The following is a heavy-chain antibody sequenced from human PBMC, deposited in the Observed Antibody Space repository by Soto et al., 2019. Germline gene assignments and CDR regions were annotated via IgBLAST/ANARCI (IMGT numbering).Heavy chain of an antibody. CDR2: IYSGGST. CDR3: ARDMVRGLYPEYFQH. D-gene: IGHD3-10*01. CDR1: GFTVSSNY. Sequence: EVQLVESGGGLVQPGGSLRLSCAASGFTVSSNYMSWVRQAPGKGLEWVSVIYSGGSTYYADSVKGRFTISRDNSKNTRYHQMNRLRAEDTAVYYCARDMVRGLYPEYFQHWGQGTLVTVSS. V-gene: IGHV3-66*01. J-gene: IGHJ1*01.